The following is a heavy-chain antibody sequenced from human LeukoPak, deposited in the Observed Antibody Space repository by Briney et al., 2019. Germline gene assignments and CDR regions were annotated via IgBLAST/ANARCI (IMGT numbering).Heavy chain of an antibody. CDR1: GYTFTSYA. V-gene: IGHV1-3*01. CDR3: ARGPLTMIVVVIGNSDY. Sequence: ASVKVSCKASGYTFTSYAMHWVRQAPGQRLEWMGWINAGNGNTKYSQKFQGRVTITRDTSASTAYMELSSLRSEDTAVYYCARGPLTMIVVVIGNSDYWGQGTLVTVSS. J-gene: IGHJ4*02. D-gene: IGHD3-22*01. CDR2: INAGNGNT.